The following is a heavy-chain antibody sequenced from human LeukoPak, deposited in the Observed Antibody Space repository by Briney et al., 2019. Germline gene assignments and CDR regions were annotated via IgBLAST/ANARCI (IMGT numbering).Heavy chain of an antibody. J-gene: IGHJ4*02. V-gene: IGHV3-69-1*02. CDR2: ISSSSTI. Sequence: PGGSLRLSCAASGFTFSDYYMNWVRQAPGKGLEWVSSISSSSTIYYADSVKGRFTISRDNAKNSLYLQMNSLRAEDTAVYYCARSGRYCSGGSCYPQIDYWGQGTLVTVSS. CDR3: ARSGRYCSGGSCYPQIDY. D-gene: IGHD2-15*01. CDR1: GFTFSDYY.